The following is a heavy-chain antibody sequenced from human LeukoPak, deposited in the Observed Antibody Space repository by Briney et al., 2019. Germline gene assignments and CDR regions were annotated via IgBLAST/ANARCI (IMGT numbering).Heavy chain of an antibody. J-gene: IGHJ4*02. V-gene: IGHV3-20*01. D-gene: IGHD1-26*01. CDR3: ARVDKSADSWTIVGATAFDY. CDR2: INWNGGST. Sequence: GGSLRLSCAASGFTFDDYGMSWVRQAPGKGLEWVSGINWNGGSTGYADSVKGRFTISRDNAKNSLYLQMNSLRAEDTALYHCARVDKSADSWTIVGATAFDYWGQGTLVTVSS. CDR1: GFTFDDYG.